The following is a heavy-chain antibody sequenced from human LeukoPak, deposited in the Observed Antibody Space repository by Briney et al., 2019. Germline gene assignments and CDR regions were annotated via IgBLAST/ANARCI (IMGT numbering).Heavy chain of an antibody. CDR3: ARERAHILTGYDWFDP. D-gene: IGHD3-9*01. CDR1: GGPISSGGYY. J-gene: IGHJ5*02. Sequence: SETLSFTCTVSGGPISSGGYYWSWIRQHPGKGLEWIGYIYYSGSTYYNPSLKSRVTISVDTSKNQFSLKLSSVTAADTAVYYCARERAHILTGYDWFDPWGQGTLVTVSS. V-gene: IGHV4-31*03. CDR2: IYYSGST.